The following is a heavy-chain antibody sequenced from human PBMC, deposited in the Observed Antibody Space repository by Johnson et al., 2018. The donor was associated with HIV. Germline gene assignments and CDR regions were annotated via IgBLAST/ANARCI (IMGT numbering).Heavy chain of an antibody. CDR2: IRYDGSNK. J-gene: IGHJ3*02. Sequence: VQLVESGGGLVQPGGSLRLSCAASGFTFSNAWMSWVRQAPGKGLEWVAVIRYDGSNKYYADSVKGRFTISRDNAKNSMYLQMNSLRPEDTALYYCAKDGKIEFAFDMWGQGTMVTVSS. CDR3: AKDGKIEFAFDM. V-gene: IGHV3-30*02. D-gene: IGHD1-1*01. CDR1: GFTFSNAW.